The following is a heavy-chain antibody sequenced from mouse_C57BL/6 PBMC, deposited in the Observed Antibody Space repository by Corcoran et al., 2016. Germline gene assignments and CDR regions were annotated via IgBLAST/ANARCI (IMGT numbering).Heavy chain of an antibody. D-gene: IGHD2-1*01. CDR3: ARQQIYYGNPYAMDY. V-gene: IGHV1-84*01. Sequence: QIQLQQSGPELVKPGASVKISCQASGYTFTAYSINWVKQRPGQGLEWIGWISPGSGNTKYNEKFKGKATLTVDTSSSTAYMQLSSLTSEDSAVYFCARQQIYYGNPYAMDYWGQGTSVTVSS. CDR1: GYTFTAYS. CDR2: ISPGSGNT. J-gene: IGHJ4*01.